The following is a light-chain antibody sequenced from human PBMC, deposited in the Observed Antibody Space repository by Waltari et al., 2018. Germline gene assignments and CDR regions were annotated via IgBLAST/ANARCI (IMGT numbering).Light chain of an antibody. J-gene: IGKJ1*01. V-gene: IGKV3-20*01. CDR3: QQYHTSPRT. CDR1: QTVTSSD. Sequence: EIVLTQSPGTVSLSPGERATVSCRASQTVTSSDLAWYQQQPGQAPRLLIYDASRRATGVPDRFSGSGSGTDFTLTISILEPEDFAVYYCQQYHTSPRTFGQGTMVEI. CDR2: DAS.